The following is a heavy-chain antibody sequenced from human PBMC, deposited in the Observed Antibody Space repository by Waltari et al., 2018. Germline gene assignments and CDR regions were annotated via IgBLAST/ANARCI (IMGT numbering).Heavy chain of an antibody. D-gene: IGHD4-17*01. J-gene: IGHJ3*01. CDR1: GFTFSDHA. V-gene: IGHV3-23*01. CDR2: ISRFGDIT. Sequence: QLLASGGGLVQPGGSLRLSCKASGFTFSDHAMTWFRQAPGKGRDWVSSISRFGDITYYADSVQGRFTISRDNSKYTLYLQMDRLTAEDTALYFCAKRGSRRNYSDSRGAFDVWGQGSMVTVSS. CDR3: AKRGSRRNYSDSRGAFDV.